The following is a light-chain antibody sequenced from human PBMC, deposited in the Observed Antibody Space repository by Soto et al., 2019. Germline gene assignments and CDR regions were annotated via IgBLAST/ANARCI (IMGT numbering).Light chain of an antibody. V-gene: IGLV2-14*01. J-gene: IGLJ1*01. CDR1: RSDVGGYNY. Sequence: QSVLTQPASVSGSPAQSITISCTGTRSDVGGYNYVAWYQQHTGKVAMLMIYVFSNRPSGVSNRFSGSKSGSTASLTISGLQAEDEADYYCISYTSSSTSDVFGTGTKVTVL. CDR2: VFS. CDR3: ISYTSSSTSDV.